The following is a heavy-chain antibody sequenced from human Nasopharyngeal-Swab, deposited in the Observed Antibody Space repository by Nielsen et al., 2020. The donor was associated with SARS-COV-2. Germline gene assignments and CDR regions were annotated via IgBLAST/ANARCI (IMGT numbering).Heavy chain of an antibody. D-gene: IGHD2-2*01. J-gene: IGHJ6*02. CDR2: INPGSGGT. CDR1: GYTFNSYY. CDR3: ARRGRCSGSSCDMDV. Sequence: ASVKVSCKASGYTFNSYYIHWMRQAPGQGLEWMGMINPGSGGTTYAQKFQGRVTMTRDTSTSTVFMDLSSLRSEDTAVYYCARRGRCSGSSCDMDVWGQGTTVTVSS. V-gene: IGHV1-46*02.